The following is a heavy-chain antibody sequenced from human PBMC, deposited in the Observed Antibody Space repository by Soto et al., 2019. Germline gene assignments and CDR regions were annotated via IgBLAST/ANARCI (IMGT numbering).Heavy chain of an antibody. J-gene: IGHJ4*02. V-gene: IGHV3-23*01. CDR3: ARWSYLDY. D-gene: IGHD3-3*01. CDR2: ISGSDVKT. CDR1: GFSFGSYA. Sequence: QPGGSLRLSCAASGFSFGSYALSWVRQAPGKGLEWVSTISGSDVKTFYADSVKGRFSISRDTSQSTLYLQMNSLRADDTAIYYCARWSYLDYWGQGTRVTVSS.